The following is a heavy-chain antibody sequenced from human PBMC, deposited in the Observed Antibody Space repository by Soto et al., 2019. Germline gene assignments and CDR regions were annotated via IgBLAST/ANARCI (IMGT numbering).Heavy chain of an antibody. CDR2: IRSKANSYAT. CDR1: GFTFSGSA. J-gene: IGHJ3*02. Sequence: PGGSLRLSCAASGFTFSGSAMHWVRQASGKGLEWVGRIRSKANSYATAYAASAKGRFTISRDDSKNTAYLQMNSLKTEDTAVYYCTRPKTRYDILTGYYSDDAFDIWGQGTMVTVSS. CDR3: TRPKTRYDILTGYYSDDAFDI. V-gene: IGHV3-73*01. D-gene: IGHD3-9*01.